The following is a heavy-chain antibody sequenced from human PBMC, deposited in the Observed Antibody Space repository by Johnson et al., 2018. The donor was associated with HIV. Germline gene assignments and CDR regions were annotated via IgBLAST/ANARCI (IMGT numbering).Heavy chain of an antibody. D-gene: IGHD6-13*01. CDR1: GFTFSSHW. Sequence: VQLVESGGGLVQPGGSLRLSCATSGFTFSSHWIHWVRQAPGNGLLWVSLINGSGSSTYYADSVKGRFTISRDNSKNTLYLQMNSLRAEDTAVYYCAKDRTAAGDAFDIW. CDR2: INGSGSST. J-gene: IGHJ3*02. CDR3: AKDRTAAGDAFDI. V-gene: IGHV3-74*01.